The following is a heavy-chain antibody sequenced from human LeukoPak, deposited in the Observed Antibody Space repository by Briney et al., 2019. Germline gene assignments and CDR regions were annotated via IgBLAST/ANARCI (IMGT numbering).Heavy chain of an antibody. V-gene: IGHV3-20*04. D-gene: IGHD3-16*01. J-gene: IGHJ4*02. CDR1: GFTFDDYG. CDR2: INWNGGST. Sequence: GGSLRLSCAASGFTFDDYGMSWVRQAPGKGLDWVSAINWNGGSTGYADSVKGRLTISRDNARNSLYLQMNSLRAEDTAVYYCARAYRISSPSRLGRSYYFDYWGQGTLVTVSS. CDR3: ARAYRISSPSRLGRSYYFDY.